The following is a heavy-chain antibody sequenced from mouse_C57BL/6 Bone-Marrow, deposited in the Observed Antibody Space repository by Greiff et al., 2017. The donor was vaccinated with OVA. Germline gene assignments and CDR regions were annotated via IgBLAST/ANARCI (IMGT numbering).Heavy chain of an antibody. CDR3: ARGFGLPKGSHFDY. J-gene: IGHJ2*01. CDR2: IYPRSGNT. Sequence: QVQLQQSGAELARPGASVKLSCKASGYTFTSYGISWVKQRTGQGLEWIGEIYPRSGNTYYNEKFKGKATLTADKSSSTAYMELRSLTSEDSAVYFCARGFGLPKGSHFDYWGQGTTLTVSS. CDR1: GYTFTSYG. V-gene: IGHV1-81*01. D-gene: IGHD1-1*02.